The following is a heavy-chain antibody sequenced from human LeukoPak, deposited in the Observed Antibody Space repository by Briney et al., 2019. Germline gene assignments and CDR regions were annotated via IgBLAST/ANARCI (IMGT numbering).Heavy chain of an antibody. D-gene: IGHD3-10*01. Sequence: PSDTLSLTCTVSGCSISSYYWSWIRQPAGQGLEWIGRIYTSGSTNYNPSLKSRVTISLDPSTNQFSLKLRSVTAADTAVYYCAVARGYCGSGIDYWGQGTLVTVSS. CDR1: GCSISSYY. CDR3: AVARGYCGSGIDY. CDR2: IYTSGST. J-gene: IGHJ4*02. V-gene: IGHV4-4*07.